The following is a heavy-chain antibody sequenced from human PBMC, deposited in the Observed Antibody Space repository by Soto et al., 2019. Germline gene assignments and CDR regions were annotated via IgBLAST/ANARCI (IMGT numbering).Heavy chain of an antibody. CDR2: ISWNSGSI. D-gene: IGHD1-26*01. CDR3: AKSPQWELPTGYFDY. V-gene: IGHV3-9*01. J-gene: IGHJ4*02. Sequence: GGSLRLSCAASGFTFDDYAMHWVRQAPGKGLEWVSGISWNSGSIGYADSVKGRFTISRDNAKNSLYLQMNSLRAEDTALYYCAKSPQWELPTGYFDYWGQGTLVTVSS. CDR1: GFTFDDYA.